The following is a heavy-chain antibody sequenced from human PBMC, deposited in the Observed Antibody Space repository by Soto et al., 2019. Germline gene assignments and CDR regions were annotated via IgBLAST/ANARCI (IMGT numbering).Heavy chain of an antibody. CDR1: GYSFTSYW. CDR2: IYPGDSDT. V-gene: IGHV5-51*01. Sequence: GESLKISCKGSGYSFTSYWIGWARQMPGKGLEWMGMIYPGDSDTRYSPSFQGQVTISADKSISTAYLQWSSLKASDTAMYYCARTAAAGKYYYGMDVWGQGTTFTVSS. CDR3: ARTAAAGKYYYGMDV. J-gene: IGHJ6*02. D-gene: IGHD6-13*01.